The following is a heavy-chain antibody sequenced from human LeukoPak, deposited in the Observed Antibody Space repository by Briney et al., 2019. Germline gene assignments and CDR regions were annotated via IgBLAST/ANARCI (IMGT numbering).Heavy chain of an antibody. D-gene: IGHD5-18*01. Sequence: GGSLRLSCAASGFTFSSYGMHWVRQAPGKGLEWVAVISYDGSNKYYADSVKGRFTISRDNSKNTLYLQMNSLRAEDTAVYYYAKGRDTNSWGQGTLVTVSS. CDR1: GFTFSSYG. V-gene: IGHV3-30*18. CDR2: ISYDGSNK. J-gene: IGHJ4*02. CDR3: AKGRDTNS.